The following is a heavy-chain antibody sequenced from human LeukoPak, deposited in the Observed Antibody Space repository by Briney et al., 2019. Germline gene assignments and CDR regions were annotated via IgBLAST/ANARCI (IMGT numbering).Heavy chain of an antibody. CDR2: IYYSGRT. J-gene: IGHJ5*02. Sequence: SETLSLTCTVSGGSISSYYWSWIRQPPGKGLEWIGYIYYSGRTNYNPSLKSRVTISVDTSKNQFSLKLSSVTAADTAVYYCARSLYYYDSSGYSGFDPWGQGTLVTVSS. CDR1: GGSISSYY. V-gene: IGHV4-59*08. D-gene: IGHD3-22*01. CDR3: ARSLYYYDSSGYSGFDP.